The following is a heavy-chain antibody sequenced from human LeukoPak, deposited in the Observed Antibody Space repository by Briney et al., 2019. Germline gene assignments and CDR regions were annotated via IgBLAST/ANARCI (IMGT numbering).Heavy chain of an antibody. CDR3: ARSPYSSGWFEAYFDY. CDR2: IIPIFGTA. D-gene: IGHD6-19*01. CDR1: GGTFSSYA. V-gene: IGHV1-69*13. Sequence: SVKVSCKASGGTFSSYAISWVRQAPGQGLEWMGGIIPIFGTANYAQKFQGRVTITADESTGTAYMELSSLRSEDTAVYYCARSPYSSGWFEAYFDYWGQGTLVTVSS. J-gene: IGHJ4*02.